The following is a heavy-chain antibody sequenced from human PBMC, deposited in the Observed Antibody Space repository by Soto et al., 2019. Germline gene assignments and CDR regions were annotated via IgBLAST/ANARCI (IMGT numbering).Heavy chain of an antibody. J-gene: IGHJ4*02. CDR3: ARSPKGIAAAGGYYFDY. Sequence: SETLSLTCAVSGGSISSSNWWSWVRQPPGKGLEWIGEIYHSGSTNYNPSLKSRVTISVDKSKSQFSLKLSSVTAADTAVYYCARSPKGIAAAGGYYFDYWGQGTLVTVSS. D-gene: IGHD6-13*01. CDR2: IYHSGST. V-gene: IGHV4-4*02. CDR1: GGSISSSNW.